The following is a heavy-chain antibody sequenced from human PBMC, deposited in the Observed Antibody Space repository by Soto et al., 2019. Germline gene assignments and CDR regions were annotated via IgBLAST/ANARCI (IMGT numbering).Heavy chain of an antibody. V-gene: IGHV1-18*01. J-gene: IGHJ5*02. Sequence: QVKLVQSGAEVKKPGASVKVSCKASGYTFTSYGISWVRQAPGQGLEWMGWISAYNGNTNYAQKLQGRVTMTTDTSTSTAYMELRSLRSDDTAVYYCARDGRCTNGVCYGTGWFDPWGQGTLVTVSS. D-gene: IGHD2-8*01. CDR2: ISAYNGNT. CDR3: ARDGRCTNGVCYGTGWFDP. CDR1: GYTFTSYG.